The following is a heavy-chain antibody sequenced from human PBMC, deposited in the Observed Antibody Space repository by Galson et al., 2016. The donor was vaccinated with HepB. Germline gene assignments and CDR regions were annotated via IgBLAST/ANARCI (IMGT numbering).Heavy chain of an antibody. CDR2: INKDGSDT. Sequence: SLRLSCAASGFAFSGYRMHWVRQVPGKGLLWVSDINKDGSDTKYADSVKGRFSISRDNAKNTLYLQMQSLRAEDTAIYYCARRGTNYDVLTDTHYYYYGFDVWGQGTTVTVSS. CDR1: GFAFSGYR. V-gene: IGHV3-74*03. CDR3: ARRGTNYDVLTDTHYYYYGFDV. D-gene: IGHD3-9*01. J-gene: IGHJ6*02.